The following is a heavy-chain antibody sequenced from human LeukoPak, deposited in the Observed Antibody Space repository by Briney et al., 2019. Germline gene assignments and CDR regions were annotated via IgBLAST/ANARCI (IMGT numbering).Heavy chain of an antibody. J-gene: IGHJ4*02. CDR2: ISAYNGNT. V-gene: IGHV1-18*01. D-gene: IGHD6-13*01. CDR3: ARDPEYSGSTGLLFDY. Sequence: ASVKVSCKASGYTFTSYGISWVRQAPGQGLEWMGWISAYNGNTNYAQKLQGRVTMTTDTSTSTAYMELRSLRSDDTAVYYCARDPEYSGSTGLLFDYWGQGTLVTVSS. CDR1: GYTFTSYG.